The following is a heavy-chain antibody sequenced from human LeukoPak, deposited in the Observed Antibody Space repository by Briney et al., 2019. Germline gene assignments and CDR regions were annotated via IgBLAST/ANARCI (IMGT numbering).Heavy chain of an antibody. D-gene: IGHD2-21*02. CDR3: ARFRTWGDKAFDY. J-gene: IGHJ4*02. V-gene: IGHV3-48*01. Sequence: PGGSLRLSCAASGFTFNAFGMNWVRQAQGQGLERVSYIGTTSGAIYYADSVKGRFTISRDSAKNSLYLQMNSLRAEDTAVYYCARFRTWGDKAFDYWGQGTLVTVSS. CDR1: GFTFNAFG. CDR2: IGTTSGAI.